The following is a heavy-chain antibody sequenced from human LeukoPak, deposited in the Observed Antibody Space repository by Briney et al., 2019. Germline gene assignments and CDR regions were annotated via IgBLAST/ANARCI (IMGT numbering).Heavy chain of an antibody. CDR2: INPNSGGT. D-gene: IGHD6-6*01. J-gene: IGHJ4*02. CDR1: GYTFTGYY. CDR3: ARNQLKYSSFAGY. V-gene: IGHV1-2*02. Sequence: ASVKVSCKASGYTFTGYYMHWVRQAPGQGLEWMGWINPNSGGTNFAQKFQGRVTMTRDTSISTAYMELSRLRSDDTAVYYCARNQLKYSSFAGYWGQGTLVTVSS.